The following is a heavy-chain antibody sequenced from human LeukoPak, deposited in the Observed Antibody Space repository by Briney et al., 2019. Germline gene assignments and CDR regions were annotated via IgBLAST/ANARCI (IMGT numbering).Heavy chain of an antibody. CDR2: IRYDGSNK. CDR1: GFTFSSYA. Sequence: PGGSLRLSCAASGFTFSSYAMHWVRQAPGKGLEWVAFIRYDGSNKYYADSVKGRFTISRDNSKNTLYLQMNSLRAEDTAVYYCAKDRDSSGWYKYYFDYWGQGTLVTVSS. D-gene: IGHD6-19*01. J-gene: IGHJ4*02. V-gene: IGHV3-30*02. CDR3: AKDRDSSGWYKYYFDY.